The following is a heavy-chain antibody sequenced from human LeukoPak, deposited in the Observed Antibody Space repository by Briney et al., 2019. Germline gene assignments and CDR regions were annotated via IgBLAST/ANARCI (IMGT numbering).Heavy chain of an antibody. D-gene: IGHD1-26*01. CDR2: INWNGGST. CDR1: GFTFDDYG. CDR3: ARAGGWELPGYFDY. J-gene: IGHJ4*02. V-gene: IGHV3-20*04. Sequence: GGSLRLSCAASGFTFDDYGTSWVRQAPGKGLEWVSGINWNGGSTGYADSVKGRFTISRDNAKNSLYLQMNSLRAEDTALYYCARAGGWELPGYFDYWGQGTLVTVSS.